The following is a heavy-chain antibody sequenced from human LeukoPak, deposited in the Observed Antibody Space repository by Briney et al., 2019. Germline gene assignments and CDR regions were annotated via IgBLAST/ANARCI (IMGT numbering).Heavy chain of an antibody. Sequence: GASVKVSCKASGYTFTSYGISWVRQAPGQGLEWMGWISAYNGNTNYAQKLQGRVTMTTDTSTSTAYMELRSLRSDDTAVYYCARERLQQDYYYYMDVWGKGTTVTVSS. V-gene: IGHV1-18*01. CDR1: GYTFTSYG. CDR3: ARERLQQDYYYYMDV. D-gene: IGHD4-11*01. CDR2: ISAYNGNT. J-gene: IGHJ6*03.